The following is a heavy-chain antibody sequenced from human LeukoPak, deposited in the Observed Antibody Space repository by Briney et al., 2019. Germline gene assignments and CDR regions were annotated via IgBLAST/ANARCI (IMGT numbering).Heavy chain of an antibody. J-gene: IGHJ3*02. Sequence: SQTLSLTCAISGDSVSSSSAAWNWIRQSPSRGLEWLGRTYYRSKWYNDYAVSVKSRIIINPDTSKNQFSLKLSSVTAADTAVYYCARDPPYSSGWDGTRLDAFDIWGQGTMVTVSS. CDR1: GDSVSSSSAA. CDR3: ARDPPYSSGWDGTRLDAFDI. CDR2: TYYRSKWYN. V-gene: IGHV6-1*01. D-gene: IGHD6-19*01.